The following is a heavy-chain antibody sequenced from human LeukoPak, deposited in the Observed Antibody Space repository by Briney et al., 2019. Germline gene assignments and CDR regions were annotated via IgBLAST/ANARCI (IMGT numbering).Heavy chain of an antibody. CDR1: GSTFTGYY. Sequence: ASVKVSCKASGSTFTGYYMHWVRQAPGQGLEWMGWINPNSGGTNYAQKFQGRVTMTRDTSISTAYMELSRLRSDDTAVYYCARSVLRYFDWPLAYWGQGTLVTVSS. D-gene: IGHD3-9*01. J-gene: IGHJ4*02. CDR2: INPNSGGT. CDR3: ARSVLRYFDWPLAY. V-gene: IGHV1-2*02.